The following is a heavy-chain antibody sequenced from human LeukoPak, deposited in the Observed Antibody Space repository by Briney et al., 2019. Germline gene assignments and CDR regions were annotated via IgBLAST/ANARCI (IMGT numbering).Heavy chain of an antibody. Sequence: GGSLRLSCADAGCTCSSYAMSWVRQAPGKGLEWVSAVRGRGGSTYYADSMKGRFTISSDNSKNTVYLQMTSLSAVDTAVYYCARESTVPLGAYYFDSWGQGTPVTVSS. CDR3: ARESTVPLGAYYFDS. CDR2: VRGRGGST. CDR1: GCTCSSYA. J-gene: IGHJ4*02. V-gene: IGHV3-23*01. D-gene: IGHD4-17*01.